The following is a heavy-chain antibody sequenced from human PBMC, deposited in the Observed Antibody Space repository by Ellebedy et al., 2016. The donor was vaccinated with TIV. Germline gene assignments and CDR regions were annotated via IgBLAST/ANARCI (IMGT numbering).Heavy chain of an antibody. D-gene: IGHD2-2*01. CDR1: GFTFSSYE. V-gene: IGHV3-48*03. J-gene: IGHJ6*02. Sequence: GGSLRLSCAASGFTFSSYEMNWVRQAPGKGLEWVSYISSSGSTIYYADSVKGRFTISRDNAKNSLYLQMNSLRAEDTAVYYCARVGCSSTSCPYYYYGMDVWGQGTTVTVSS. CDR3: ARVGCSSTSCPYYYYGMDV. CDR2: ISSSGSTI.